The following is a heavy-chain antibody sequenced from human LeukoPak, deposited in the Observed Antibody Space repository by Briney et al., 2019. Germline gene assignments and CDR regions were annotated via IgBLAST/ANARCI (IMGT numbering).Heavy chain of an antibody. V-gene: IGHV4-38-2*01. D-gene: IGHD3-10*01. CDR1: GYSISNGYY. Sequence: PSETLSLTCSVSGYSISNGYYWGWIRQPPGKGLEWIGTIYRSERTYYNPSLESRVTISVDTSKNNFSLKLSSMTAADTAVYYCARTYGSGNYYNYWGQGTLVTVSS. CDR2: IYRSERT. CDR3: ARTYGSGNYYNY. J-gene: IGHJ4*02.